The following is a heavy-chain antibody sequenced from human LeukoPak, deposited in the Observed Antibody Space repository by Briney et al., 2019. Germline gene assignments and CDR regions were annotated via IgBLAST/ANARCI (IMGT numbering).Heavy chain of an antibody. D-gene: IGHD3-16*01. CDR2: IRSNGET. CDR1: GLSFSSFA. CDR3: ARASWVSSTDAVR. J-gene: IGHJ4*02. V-gene: IGHV3-23*01. Sequence: PGGSLRLSCAASGLSFSSFAMSWVRQGPARGLEWVSSIRSNGETFYADSVQGRFTLSTDTSRNTVYFQLNNLRVEDTATYYCARASWVSSTDAVRWGQGTLVTVSS.